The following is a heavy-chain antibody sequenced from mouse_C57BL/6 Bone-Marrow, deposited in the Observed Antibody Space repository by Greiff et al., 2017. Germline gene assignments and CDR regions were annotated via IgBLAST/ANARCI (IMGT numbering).Heavy chain of an antibody. CDR3: ARTPPIRPYFDY. Sequence: EVQRVESGGDLVKPGGSLKLSCAASGFTFSSYGMSWVRQTPDKRLEWVAPISSGGSYTYYTDSVKGRFTISRDNANNTLYLQMSSLKSEDTAMYYCARTPPIRPYFDYWGQGTALTGTS. V-gene: IGHV5-6*01. D-gene: IGHD3-2*02. J-gene: IGHJ2*01. CDR1: GFTFSSYG. CDR2: ISSGGSYT.